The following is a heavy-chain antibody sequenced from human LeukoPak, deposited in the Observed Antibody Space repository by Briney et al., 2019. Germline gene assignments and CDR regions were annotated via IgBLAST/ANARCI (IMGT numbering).Heavy chain of an antibody. CDR2: IDPSDSYT. CDR3: ASSDMNGYGMDV. CDR1: GYSFTSYW. Sequence: GESLKVSCKGSGYSFTSYWISWVRQMPGKGLEWMGRIDPSDSYTDYSPSFQGHVTISADKSISTAYLQWSSLKASDTAMYYCASSDMNGYGMDVWGKGTTVTVSS. D-gene: IGHD3-9*01. J-gene: IGHJ6*04. V-gene: IGHV5-10-1*01.